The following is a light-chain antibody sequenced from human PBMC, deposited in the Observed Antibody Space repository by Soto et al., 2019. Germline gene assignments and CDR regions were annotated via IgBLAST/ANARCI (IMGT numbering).Light chain of an antibody. CDR2: GAS. CDR1: QSVSSSY. J-gene: IGKJ1*01. Sequence: VLPQSPGTLSLSPEERATLSCRASQSVSSSYLAWYQQKPGQAPRLLIYGASSRATGIPDRFSGSGSGTDFTLTISRLEPEDFAVYYCPQYGSSPQTFGQGTMVDI. V-gene: IGKV3-20*01. CDR3: PQYGSSPQT.